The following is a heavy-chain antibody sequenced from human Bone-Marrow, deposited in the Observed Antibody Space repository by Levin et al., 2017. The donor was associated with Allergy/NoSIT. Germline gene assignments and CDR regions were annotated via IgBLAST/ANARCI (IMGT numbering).Heavy chain of an antibody. CDR1: GFSLSTNGMA. D-gene: IGHD1-26*01. CDR2: IYWDDDK. CDR3: AHVGLREHLGR. J-gene: IGHJ4*02. V-gene: IGHV2-5*02. Sequence: SGPTLVKPTQTLTLTCTFSGFSLSTNGMAVAWIRQSPEKALEWLGLIYWDDDKRYRPSLRTRLTISKDTSKNQVVLTLTNTGADDTGTYYCAHVGLREHLGRWGQGTLVTVSS.